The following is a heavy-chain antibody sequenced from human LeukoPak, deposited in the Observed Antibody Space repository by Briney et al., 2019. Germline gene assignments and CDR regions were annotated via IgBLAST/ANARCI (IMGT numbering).Heavy chain of an antibody. CDR3: ARGRECSGTGCYLPGIY. V-gene: IGHV3-7*01. D-gene: IGHD2-2*01. Sequence: GGSLRLSCAASGFTFSSYAMHWVRQAPGKGLEWVANIKQDGSEKYHVDSVKGRFTISRDNAKNSLYLQMDSLRVEDTAVYYCARGRECSGTGCYLPGIYWGQGILVTVYS. CDR2: IKQDGSEK. CDR1: GFTFSSYA. J-gene: IGHJ4*02.